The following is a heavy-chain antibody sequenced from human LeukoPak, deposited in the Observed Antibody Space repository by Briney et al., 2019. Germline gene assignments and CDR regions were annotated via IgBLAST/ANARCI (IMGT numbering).Heavy chain of an antibody. CDR3: ARESADYYDSSGYPNWFDP. D-gene: IGHD3-22*01. CDR1: XYTFTGYY. CDR2: INPNSGGT. Sequence: ASVKVSCKXSXYTFTGYYMHWVRQARGQGLEWMGWINPNSGGTNYAQKFQGRVTMTRDTSISTAYMELSRLRSDDTAVYYCARESADYYDSSGYPNWFDPWGQGTLVTVSS. V-gene: IGHV1-2*02. J-gene: IGHJ5*02.